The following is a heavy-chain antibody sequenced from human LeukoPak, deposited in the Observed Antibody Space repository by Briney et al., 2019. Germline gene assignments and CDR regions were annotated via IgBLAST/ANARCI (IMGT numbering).Heavy chain of an antibody. J-gene: IGHJ3*02. CDR2: IKQDGSEK. D-gene: IGHD1-26*01. CDR3: ARDRSGSSVSRGSDALDI. V-gene: IGHV3-7*01. CDR1: GFNFVNFW. Sequence: GGSLRLSCAASGFNFVNFWLSWVRQAPGKGLEWVANIKQDGSEKRYVDSVRGRFTISRDNAKNSLYLQMNSLRAEDTAVYFCARDRSGSSVSRGSDALDIWGQGTMVAVSS.